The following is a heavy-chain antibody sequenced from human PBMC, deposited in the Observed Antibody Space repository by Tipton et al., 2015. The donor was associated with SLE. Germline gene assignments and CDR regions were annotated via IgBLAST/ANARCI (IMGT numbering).Heavy chain of an antibody. CDR2: IYTSGST. J-gene: IGHJ6*02. V-gene: IGHV4-61*09. Sequence: TLSLTCKVSSGSINSGRFYWSWIRQPAGKGLEWIGHIYTSGSTNYNPSLKSRVTISVDTSKNQFSLKLSSVTAADTAVYYCAREERIAAAGRLYYYYAMDVWGQGTTVTVSS. D-gene: IGHD6-13*01. CDR1: SGSINSGRFY. CDR3: AREERIAAAGRLYYYYAMDV.